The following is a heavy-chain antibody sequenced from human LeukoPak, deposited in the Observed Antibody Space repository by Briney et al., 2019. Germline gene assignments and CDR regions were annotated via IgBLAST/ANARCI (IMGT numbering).Heavy chain of an antibody. J-gene: IGHJ3*02. CDR2: FDPEDGET. CDR3: ATGECTNGVCLYAFDI. Sequence: ASVKVSCKVSGYTLTELSMHWVRQAPGKGLEWMGGFDPEDGETIYAQKFQGRVTMTEDTSTDTAYTELSSLRSEDTAVYYCATGECTNGVCLYAFDIWGQGTMVTDSS. CDR1: GYTLTELS. V-gene: IGHV1-24*01. D-gene: IGHD2-8*01.